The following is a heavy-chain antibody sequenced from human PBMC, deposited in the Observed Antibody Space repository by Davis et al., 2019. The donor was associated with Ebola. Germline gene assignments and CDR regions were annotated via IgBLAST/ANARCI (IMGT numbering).Heavy chain of an antibody. D-gene: IGHD4-17*01. CDR1: GGSISSGGYY. CDR2: IYHSGST. CDR3: ARVVTTGDAFDI. J-gene: IGHJ3*02. V-gene: IGHV4-31*03. Sequence: MPSETLSLTCTVSGGSISSGGYYWSWIRQHPGKGLDWIGYIYHSGSTFYNPSLKSRFTISVDTSKNQFSLNLSSVTAADTAVYYCARVVTTGDAFDIWGQGTMVTVSS.